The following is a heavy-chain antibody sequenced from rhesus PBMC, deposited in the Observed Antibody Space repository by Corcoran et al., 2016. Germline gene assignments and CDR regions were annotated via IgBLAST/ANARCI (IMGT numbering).Heavy chain of an antibody. V-gene: IGHV4S11*01. CDR1: GASINSNY. CDR3: ARGGGGATATGWDS. D-gene: IGHD1-44*02. CDR2: IYGSGSST. Sequence: QVQLQESGPGLVKPLETLSLTCAVSGASINSNYWSWIRLPPGEALEWIGFIYGSGSSTNYNPSRKSRVTLSVDASKNQFSLKLTSVTAADTAVYYCARGGGGATATGWDSWGQGVLVTVSS. J-gene: IGHJ4*01.